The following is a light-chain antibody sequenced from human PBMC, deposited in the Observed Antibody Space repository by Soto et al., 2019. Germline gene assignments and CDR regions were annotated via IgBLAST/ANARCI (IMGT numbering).Light chain of an antibody. J-gene: IGLJ1*01. CDR1: SSDVGGYNF. CDR3: SLYTSISISV. CDR2: DVT. V-gene: IGLV2-14*01. Sequence: QSVLAQPASVSGSARQSITISCTGTSSDVGGYNFVSWYQQHPDKAPKLMIYDVTNRTSGVSNRFSGSTSGNTASLTISGLQAEQWTDYYCSLYTSISISVVAIGT.